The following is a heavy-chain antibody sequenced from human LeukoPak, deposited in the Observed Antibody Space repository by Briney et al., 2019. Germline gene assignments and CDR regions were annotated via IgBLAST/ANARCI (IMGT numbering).Heavy chain of an antibody. CDR3: ARLAYWYFDL. V-gene: IGHV4-39*01. CDR2: LYYSGST. D-gene: IGHD3-3*02. Sequence: SETLSLTCSVSGGPISSTTYYWGWIRQPPGKGLEWIGSLYYSGSTYYNPSLKSRVTISVDTSKNQFSLKLSSVTAADTAVYYCARLAYWYFDLWGRGTLVTVSS. J-gene: IGHJ2*01. CDR1: GGPISSTTYY.